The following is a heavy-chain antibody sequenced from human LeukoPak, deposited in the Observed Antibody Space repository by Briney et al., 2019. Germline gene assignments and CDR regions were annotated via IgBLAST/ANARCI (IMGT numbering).Heavy chain of an antibody. D-gene: IGHD3-3*01. J-gene: IGHJ4*02. V-gene: IGHV1-46*01. CDR2: INPSGGST. CDR3: ARDLFETRVVSAPNLWY. Sequence: ASVKVSCKACGYTFTSYYMHWVRQAPGQGLEWMGIINPSGGSTSYAQKFQGRVTITRDTSTSTVYMELSSLRSEDTAVYYCARDLFETRVVSAPNLWYWGQGTLVTVSS. CDR1: GYTFTSYY.